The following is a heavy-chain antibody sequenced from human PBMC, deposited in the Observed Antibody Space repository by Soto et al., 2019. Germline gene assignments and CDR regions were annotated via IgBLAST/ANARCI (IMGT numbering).Heavy chain of an antibody. V-gene: IGHV4-4*02. CDR2: INHTGGIT. Sequence: PSETLSLTCAVSGDSITSGNWWSWVRQAPGKGLEWIGEINHTGGITNYNPSLKSRVNISLDKSKNQFSLKLNSVTAADTAVYYCARWFCIGNGCNSRWFDPWGQGTQVTVSS. CDR1: GDSITSGNW. D-gene: IGHD6-19*01. J-gene: IGHJ5*02. CDR3: ARWFCIGNGCNSRWFDP.